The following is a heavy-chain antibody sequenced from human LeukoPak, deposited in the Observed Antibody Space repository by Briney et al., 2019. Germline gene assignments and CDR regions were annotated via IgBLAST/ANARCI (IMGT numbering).Heavy chain of an antibody. J-gene: IGHJ4*02. CDR1: GSTVSSNY. CDR2: IYSGGST. V-gene: IGHV3-53*01. D-gene: IGHD5-12*01. CDR3: ARGQVVATIPFDY. Sequence: GGSLRLSCAASGSTVSSNYMSWVRQAPGKGLEWVSVIYSGGSTYYADSVKGRFTISRDNSKNALYLQMNSLRADDTAVYYCARGQVVATIPFDYWGQGTLVTVSS.